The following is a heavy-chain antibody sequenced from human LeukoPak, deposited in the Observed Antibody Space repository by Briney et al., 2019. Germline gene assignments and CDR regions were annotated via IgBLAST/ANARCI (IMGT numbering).Heavy chain of an antibody. D-gene: IGHD1-26*01. J-gene: IGHJ4*02. CDR1: GGSVSSDSYY. CDR2: IYYSGST. Sequence: SETLSLTCTVSGGSVSSDSYYWSWIRQPPGKGLEWIGHIYYSGSTNYNPSLKSRVTISVDTSKNQFSLKLSSVTAADTAVYYCARSLVGAPVDYWGQGTLVTVSS. V-gene: IGHV4-61*01. CDR3: ARSLVGAPVDY.